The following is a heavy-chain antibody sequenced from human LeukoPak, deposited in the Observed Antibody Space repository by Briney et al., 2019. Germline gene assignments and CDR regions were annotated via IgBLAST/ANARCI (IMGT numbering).Heavy chain of an antibody. CDR1: GGSISSGGYY. D-gene: IGHD6-13*01. V-gene: IGHV4-31*03. CDR3: ARWMYSSSWYYVDY. Sequence: SSQTLSPTCTVSGGSISSGGYYWSWIRQHPGKGLEWIGYIYYSGSTYYNPSLKSRVTISVDTSKNQFSLKLSSVTAADTAVYYCARWMYSSSWYYVDYWGQGTLVTVSS. J-gene: IGHJ4*02. CDR2: IYYSGST.